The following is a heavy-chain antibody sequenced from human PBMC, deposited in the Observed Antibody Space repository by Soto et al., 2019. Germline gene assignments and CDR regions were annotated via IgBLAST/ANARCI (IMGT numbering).Heavy chain of an antibody. J-gene: IGHJ5*02. CDR2: VIPIFGTA. Sequence: GASVQVSCKASRGTFSSYAISWVRQAPGHRLEWMGGVIPIFGTANYVQKFQGRVTIPTDETTSTAYIELSSLRSEDTAVYYCARDNPVVSAAIDWFDPWGQGTLVTVSS. V-gene: IGHV1-69*05. CDR3: ARDNPVVSAAIDWFDP. D-gene: IGHD2-2*02. CDR1: RGTFSSYA.